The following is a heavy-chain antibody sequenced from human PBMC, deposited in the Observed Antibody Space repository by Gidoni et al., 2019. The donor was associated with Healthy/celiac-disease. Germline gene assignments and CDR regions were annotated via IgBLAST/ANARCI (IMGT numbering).Heavy chain of an antibody. V-gene: IGHV4-30-4*01. Sequence: QVQLQESGPGLVKPSPTLSLTCTVSVGSTSSGDYYWSWFRQPPGKGLEWIGYIYYSGSTYYNPSLKSRVTISVDTSKNQFSLKLSSVTAADTAVYYCARGVAGFNWYFDLWGRGTLVTVSS. J-gene: IGHJ2*01. CDR2: IYYSGST. CDR3: ARGVAGFNWYFDL. CDR1: VGSTSSGDYY. D-gene: IGHD6-19*01.